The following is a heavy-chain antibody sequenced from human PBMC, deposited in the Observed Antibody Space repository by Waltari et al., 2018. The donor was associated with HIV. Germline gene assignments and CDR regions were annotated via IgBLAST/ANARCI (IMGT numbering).Heavy chain of an antibody. V-gene: IGHV4-39*01. Sequence: QLLLQESGPGLVRPSETLSLTCTVTGPSISSRRYYWGWVRQPPGKGLEWIVSTMYSGSTYNNPSPKGRVAISVDTSRNQFSLNLTSVTAADTALYYCARHDGTSYYFGSDMNPRPFSFWFASWGQGILVTVSS. CDR1: GPSISSRRYY. D-gene: IGHD3-10*01. J-gene: IGHJ5*01. CDR3: ARHDGTSYYFGSDMNPRPFSFWFAS. CDR2: TMYSGST.